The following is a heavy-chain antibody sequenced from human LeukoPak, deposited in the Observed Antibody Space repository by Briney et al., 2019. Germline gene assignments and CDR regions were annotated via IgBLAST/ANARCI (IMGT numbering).Heavy chain of an antibody. CDR2: IYPGDSDT. CDR1: GYSFTSYW. V-gene: IGHV5-51*01. D-gene: IGHD3-10*01. CDR3: ARRVTMVRGVYYFDY. Sequence: GESLKISFKGSGYSFTSYWIGWVRQMPGKGLEWMGIIYPGDSDTRYSPSFQGQVTISADKSISTAYLQWSSLKASDTAMYYCARRVTMVRGVYYFDYWGQGTLVTVSS. J-gene: IGHJ4*02.